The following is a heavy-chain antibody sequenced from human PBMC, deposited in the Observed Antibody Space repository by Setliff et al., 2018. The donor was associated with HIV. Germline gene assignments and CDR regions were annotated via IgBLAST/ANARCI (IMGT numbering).Heavy chain of an antibody. CDR2: IYSTGST. CDR1: GPSINIHY. J-gene: IGHJ4*02. Sequence: SETLSLTCTVSGPSINIHYWSWIRQSPGKGFEWIGYIYSTGSTNYNPSLQSRVTISMVASKNKFSLKVTSVTSADTAVYYCAKGAGFYGDYTFDYWGQGNLVTVS. D-gene: IGHD4-17*01. V-gene: IGHV4-59*11. CDR3: AKGAGFYGDYTFDY.